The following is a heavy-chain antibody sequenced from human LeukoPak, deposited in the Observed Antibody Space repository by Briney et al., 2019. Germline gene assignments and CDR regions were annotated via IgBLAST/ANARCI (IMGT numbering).Heavy chain of an antibody. CDR3: ARDSPDYYGMDV. J-gene: IGHJ6*02. V-gene: IGHV3-48*03. Sequence: GGSLRLSCAASGFTFSSYEMNRVRQAPGKGLEWVSYISSSGSTIYYADSVKGRFTISRDNAKNSLYLQMNSLRAEDTAVYYCARDSPDYYGMDVWGQGTTVTVSS. CDR2: ISSSGSTI. CDR1: GFTFSSYE.